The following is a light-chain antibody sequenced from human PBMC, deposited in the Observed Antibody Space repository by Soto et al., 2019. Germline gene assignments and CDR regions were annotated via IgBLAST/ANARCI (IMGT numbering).Light chain of an antibody. CDR2: DAS. CDR1: QSINTW. Sequence: DIQMTQSPSTLSASVGDRVIITCRASQSINTWLAWYQQKPGKAPNLLIYDASSLQSGVPLRFSGSGSGTEFTLTISSLQPDDFATYYCQQYNSYRYTFGQGTRLEIK. J-gene: IGKJ2*01. CDR3: QQYNSYRYT. V-gene: IGKV1-5*01.